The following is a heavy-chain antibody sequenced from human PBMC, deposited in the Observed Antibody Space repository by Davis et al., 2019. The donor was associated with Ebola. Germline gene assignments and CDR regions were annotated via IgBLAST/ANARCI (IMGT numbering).Heavy chain of an antibody. J-gene: IGHJ6*02. CDR2: IYYSGST. V-gene: IGHV4-59*01. Sequence: SETLSLTCTVSGDSMSYYYWSWIRQPPGKGLEWIGYIYYSGSTNYNPSLKSRVTISVDTSKNQFSLKLSSVTAADTAVYYCARDSLYCSSTSCYLYYYYGMDVWGQGTTVTVSS. CDR1: GDSMSYYY. D-gene: IGHD2-2*01. CDR3: ARDSLYCSSTSCYLYYYYGMDV.